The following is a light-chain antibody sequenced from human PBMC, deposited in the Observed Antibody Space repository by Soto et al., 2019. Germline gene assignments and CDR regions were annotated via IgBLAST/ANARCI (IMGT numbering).Light chain of an antibody. V-gene: IGKV3-20*01. CDR1: QSVSSNY. CDR2: AAS. J-gene: IGKJ1*01. CDR3: QQYGSSPRT. Sequence: EIVLTQSPGTLSLSPGERATLSCRASQSVSSNYLAWYQQKPGQAPRLLVYAASSRATGIPDRFSGSGSGTDFNLTISRLETEDFAVYYCQQYGSSPRTFGQGTKVEI.